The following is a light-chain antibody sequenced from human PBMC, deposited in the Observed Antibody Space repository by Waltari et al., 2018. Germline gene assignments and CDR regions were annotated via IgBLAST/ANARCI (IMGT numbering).Light chain of an antibody. V-gene: IGKV4-1*01. CDR3: QQYHSPPYT. Sequence: DIVMTQSPDSLAVSLGARATINCKSSQSVFYSSNNKNYLAWYQHKPGQPPKLLIHWASTRESGVPDRFSGSGSGTDFTLTISSLQAEDVAVYYCQQYHSPPYTFGQGTRLEIK. J-gene: IGKJ2*01. CDR1: QSVFYSSNNKNY. CDR2: WAS.